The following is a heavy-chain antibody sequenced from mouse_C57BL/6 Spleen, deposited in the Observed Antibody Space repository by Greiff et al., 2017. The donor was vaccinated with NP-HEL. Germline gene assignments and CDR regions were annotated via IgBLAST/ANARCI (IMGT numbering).Heavy chain of an antibody. Sequence: VQLQQSGPELVKPGDSVKISCKASGYSFTGYFMNWVMQSHGKSLEWIGRINPYNGDTFYNQKFKGKATLTVDKSSSTAHMELRSLTSVDSAVYYCARGGYGSSYVFDYWGQGTTLTVSS. V-gene: IGHV1-20*01. D-gene: IGHD1-1*01. J-gene: IGHJ2*01. CDR1: GYSFTGYF. CDR2: INPYNGDT. CDR3: ARGGYGSSYVFDY.